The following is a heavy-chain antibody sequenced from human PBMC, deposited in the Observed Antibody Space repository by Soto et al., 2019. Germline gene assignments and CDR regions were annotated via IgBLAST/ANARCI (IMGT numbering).Heavy chain of an antibody. Sequence: PGVSRKISGKGSGYSITSYWIGWVRQMPGKGREWMGIIYPGDSDTRYSPSFQGQVTISADKSISTAYLQWSSLKASDPAMYYCARVVPAAIPTRKYYYYYGMDVWGQGTTVTVSS. CDR2: IYPGDSDT. CDR1: GYSITSYW. V-gene: IGHV5-51*01. D-gene: IGHD2-2*01. CDR3: ARVVPAAIPTRKYYYYYGMDV. J-gene: IGHJ6*02.